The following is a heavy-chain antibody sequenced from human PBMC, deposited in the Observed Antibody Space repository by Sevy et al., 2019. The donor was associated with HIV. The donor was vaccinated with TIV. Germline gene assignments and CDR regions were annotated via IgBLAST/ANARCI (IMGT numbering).Heavy chain of an antibody. CDR3: ARAPPVRSGDDSLNWFDP. V-gene: IGHV4-59*01. CDR2: ISYTGDT. D-gene: IGHD5-12*01. Sequence: SETLSLTCTVSYGSIIGYHWSWIRQPPGKTLEYVGYISYTGDTNSNPSLHSRVTMSVDTSKNQFSLKVTSVTAADTAVYYCARAPPVRSGDDSLNWFDPWGQGTLVTVSS. J-gene: IGHJ5*02. CDR1: YGSIIGYH.